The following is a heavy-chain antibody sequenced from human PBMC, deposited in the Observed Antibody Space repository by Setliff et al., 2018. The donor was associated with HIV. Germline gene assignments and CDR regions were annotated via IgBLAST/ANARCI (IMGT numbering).Heavy chain of an antibody. CDR1: GYTFTNYW. D-gene: IGHD1-26*01. CDR2: IYPGDSDT. J-gene: IGHJ4*02. V-gene: IGHV5-51*01. Sequence: PGESLKISCRGSGYTFTNYWIGWVRQMPGRGLEWMGIIYPGDSDTRYSPSFEGQVTMSADKSINTAYLQWNSLKASDTAIYYCARSPDPYSGTTDYWGQGTLVTVSS. CDR3: ARSPDPYSGTTDY.